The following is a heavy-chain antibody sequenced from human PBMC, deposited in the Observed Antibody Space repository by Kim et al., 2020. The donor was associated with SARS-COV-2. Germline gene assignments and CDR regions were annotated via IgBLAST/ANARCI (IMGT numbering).Heavy chain of an antibody. V-gene: IGHV3-15*01. CDR2: IKSKTDGGTT. Sequence: GGSLRLSCAASGFTFSNAWMSWVRQAPGKGLEWVGRIKSKTDGGTTDYAAPVKGRFTISRDDSKNTLYLQMNSLKTEDTAVYYCTTSDIVQMVYVLDYWGQGTLVTVSS. J-gene: IGHJ4*02. D-gene: IGHD2-8*01. CDR1: GFTFSNAW. CDR3: TTSDIVQMVYVLDY.